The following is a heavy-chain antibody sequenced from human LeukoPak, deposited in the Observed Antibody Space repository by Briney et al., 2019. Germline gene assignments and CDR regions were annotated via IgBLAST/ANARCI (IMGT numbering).Heavy chain of an antibody. CDR1: GGSFSGYY. J-gene: IGHJ3*02. CDR3: ARYDGYSSSFDAFDI. D-gene: IGHD6-13*01. Sequence: SETLSLTCAVYGGSFSGYYWSWIRQPPGKGLEWIGYIYYSGSTNYNPSLKSRVTISVDTSKNQFSLKLSSVTAADTAVYYCARYDGYSSSFDAFDIWGQGTMVTVSS. CDR2: IYYSGST. V-gene: IGHV4-59*01.